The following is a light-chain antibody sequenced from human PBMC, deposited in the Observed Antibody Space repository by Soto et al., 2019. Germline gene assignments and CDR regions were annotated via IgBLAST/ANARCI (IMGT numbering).Light chain of an antibody. CDR1: SSNIGAGYD. V-gene: IGLV1-40*01. Sequence: QSVLTQPPSVSGAPGQRVTISFTGSSSNIGAGYDVHWYQQLPGTAPKLLIYGNSNRPSGVPDRFSGSKSGTSASLAITGLQAEDEADYYCQSYDSSSSEGVFGGGTKLTVL. J-gene: IGLJ2*01. CDR2: GNS. CDR3: QSYDSSSSEGV.